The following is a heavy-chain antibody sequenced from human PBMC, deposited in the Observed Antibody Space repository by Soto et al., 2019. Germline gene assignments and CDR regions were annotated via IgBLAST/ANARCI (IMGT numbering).Heavy chain of an antibody. CDR1: GFTFSNSA. V-gene: IGHV1-58*02. CDR3: VLCTTTSCYGKFDY. D-gene: IGHD2-2*01. CDR2: IVVGSGNT. Sequence: QMQLVQSGPEVKKPGTSVKVSCKASGFTFSNSAIQWMRQARGERLEWIGWIVVGSGNTNYAQKIQERVTIIRDMSTSTSYMELSSLTWGDTAVYYCVLCTTTSCYGKFDYWGQGTLVTVSS. J-gene: IGHJ4*02.